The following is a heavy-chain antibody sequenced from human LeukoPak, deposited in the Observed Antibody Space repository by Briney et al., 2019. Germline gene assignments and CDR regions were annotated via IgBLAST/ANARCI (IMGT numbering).Heavy chain of an antibody. J-gene: IGHJ4*02. CDR2: IYSGGST. D-gene: IGHD3-22*01. V-gene: IGHV3-66*01. CDR1: GFTVSSNY. CDR3: ARDVSTGYYYDSSGEKFDY. Sequence: GGSLRLSCAASGFTVSSNYMSWVRQAPGKGLEWVSVIYSGGSTYYADSVKGRFTISRDNSKNTLYLQMNSLRAEDTAVYYCARDVSTGYYYDSSGEKFDYWGQGTLVTVSS.